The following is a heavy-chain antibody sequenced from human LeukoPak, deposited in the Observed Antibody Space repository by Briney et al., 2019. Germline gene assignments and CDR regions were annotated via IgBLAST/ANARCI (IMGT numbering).Heavy chain of an antibody. D-gene: IGHD1-26*01. CDR2: ISSSSSYI. CDR1: GFTFSSYS. J-gene: IGHJ3*02. CDR3: ATGPGTLLVGAMSGRYAFDI. Sequence: RPGGSLRLSCAASGFTFSSYSMNWVRQAPGKGLEWVSSISSSSSYIYYADSVKGRFTISRDNAKNSLYLQMNSLRAEDTAVYYCATGPGTLLVGAMSGRYAFDIWGQGTMVTVSS. V-gene: IGHV3-21*01.